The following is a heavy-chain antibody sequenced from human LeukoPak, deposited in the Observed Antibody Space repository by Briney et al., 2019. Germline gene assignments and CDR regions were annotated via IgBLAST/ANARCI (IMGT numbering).Heavy chain of an antibody. CDR2: ISWYSGSI. D-gene: IGHD4-17*01. CDR3: AKDPGDYGDYGWYFDL. Sequence: GRSLRLSCAASGFTFGDYAMHWVRQAPGKGLERVSGISWYSGSIGYADSVKGRFTISRDNAKNSLYLQMNSLRAEDTALYYCAKDPGDYGDYGWYFDLWGRGTLVTVSS. V-gene: IGHV3-9*01. CDR1: GFTFGDYA. J-gene: IGHJ2*01.